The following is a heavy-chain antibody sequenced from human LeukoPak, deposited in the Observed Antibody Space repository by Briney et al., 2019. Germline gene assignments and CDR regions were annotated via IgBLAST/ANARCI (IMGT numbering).Heavy chain of an antibody. CDR2: IIPIFGTA. D-gene: IGHD3-10*01. J-gene: IGHJ5*02. Sequence: SVKVSCKASGGTFSSYAISWVRQVPGQGLEWMGGIIPIFGTANYAQKFQGRVTITADESTSTAYMELSSLRSEDTAVYYCARGPSYYYGSGSYYNIWFDPWGQGTLVTVSS. CDR3: ARGPSYYYGSGSYYNIWFDP. V-gene: IGHV1-69*13. CDR1: GGTFSSYA.